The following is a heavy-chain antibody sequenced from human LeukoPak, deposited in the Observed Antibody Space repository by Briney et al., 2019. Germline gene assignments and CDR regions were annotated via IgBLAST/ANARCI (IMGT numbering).Heavy chain of an antibody. CDR2: NNNSGCT. CDR3: ARGLSPRINMVRGVRPPFRGVFDY. CDR1: GVSFSGYY. D-gene: IGHD3-10*01. J-gene: IGHJ4*02. V-gene: IGHV4-34*01. Sequence: AETLSLTCAVYGVSFSGYYWSWIRQPPGKGLEWIGENNNSGCTKYNPSLKSRVTISVDTSKNQFSLKLSSVTAADTAVYYCARGLSPRINMVRGVRPPFRGVFDYWGQGTLVTVSS.